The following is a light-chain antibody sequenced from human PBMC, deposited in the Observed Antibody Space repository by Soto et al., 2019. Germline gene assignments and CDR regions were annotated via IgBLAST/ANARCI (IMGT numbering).Light chain of an antibody. CDR1: SSDVGAFNY. CDR3: TSYTTDTALV. Sequence: QSALTQPASVSGSPGQAITISCSGTSSDVGAFNYVSWYQQHPGKAPKLMIYEVTNRPSGVSSRFSGSKSGSTASLTISGLQAEDEGDYYCTSYTTDTALVFGTGTKLTVL. CDR2: EVT. J-gene: IGLJ1*01. V-gene: IGLV2-14*01.